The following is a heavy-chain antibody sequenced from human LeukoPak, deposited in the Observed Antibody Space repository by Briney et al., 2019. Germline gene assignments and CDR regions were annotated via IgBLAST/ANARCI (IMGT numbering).Heavy chain of an antibody. V-gene: IGHV3-48*04. CDR3: ARTPWGVGATWD. D-gene: IGHD1-26*01. CDR1: GFTFSNSN. CDR2: ISSGTSTI. J-gene: IGHJ4*02. Sequence: GGSLRLSCAASGFTFSNSNMNWVRQAPGKGLEWVSYISSGTSTIYYADSVKGRFTISRDNAKNSLYLQMNSLRAEDTAVYYCARTPWGVGATWDWGQGTLVTVSS.